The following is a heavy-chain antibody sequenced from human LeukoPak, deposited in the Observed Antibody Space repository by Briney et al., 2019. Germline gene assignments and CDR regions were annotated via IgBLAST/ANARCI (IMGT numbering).Heavy chain of an antibody. CDR2: ISYDGSNK. D-gene: IGHD1-26*01. CDR1: GFTFSSYG. CDR3: AKVGWEPYSYYYYGMDV. J-gene: IGHJ6*02. Sequence: GRSLRLSCAASGFTFSSYGMHWVRQAPGKGLEWVAVISYDGSNKYYADSVKGRFTISRDNSKNTLYLQMNSLRAEDTAVYYCAKVGWEPYSYYYYGMDVWGQGTTVTVSS. V-gene: IGHV3-30*18.